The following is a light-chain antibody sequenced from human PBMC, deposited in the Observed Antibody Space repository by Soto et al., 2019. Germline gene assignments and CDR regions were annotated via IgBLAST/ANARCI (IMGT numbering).Light chain of an antibody. Sequence: QSALTQPASVSGSPGESITISCTGTSSDVGTYNLVTWYQQHPGKAPKLILYEVSKRPSGVSSRFSASKSGNTASLTISGLQAEDEADYFCCSYASSRTLLFGGGTKLTVL. J-gene: IGLJ2*01. CDR2: EVS. CDR3: CSYASSRTLL. CDR1: SSDVGTYNL. V-gene: IGLV2-23*02.